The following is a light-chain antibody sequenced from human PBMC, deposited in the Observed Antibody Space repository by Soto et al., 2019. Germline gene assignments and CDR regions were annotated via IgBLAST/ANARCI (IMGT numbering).Light chain of an antibody. CDR2: GAS. CDR3: QQYSNWPTWT. V-gene: IGKV3-15*01. CDR1: QSVSSD. Sequence: IVMTQSPANFAVSSGATATLSSRGSQSVSSDLAWYQQKPGQAPRLFSYGASTRATGIPDRFSGSGSETEFSLTISSLQAEDSAVYFCQQYSNWPTWTFGQGTKVDIK. J-gene: IGKJ1*01.